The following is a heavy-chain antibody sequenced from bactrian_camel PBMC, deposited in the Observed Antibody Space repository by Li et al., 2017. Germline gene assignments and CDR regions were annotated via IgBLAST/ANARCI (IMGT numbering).Heavy chain of an antibody. CDR1: SSIWYTRYC. CDR2: IYTPGAIT. J-gene: IGHJ6*01. V-gene: IGHV3S42*01. CDR3: YVWTFGY. D-gene: IGHD3*01. Sequence: DVQLVESGGGSVQAGGSLTLSCVASSSIWYTRYCMGWFRQVPGKAREGVATIYTPGAITTYADSVKGRFTIFRDNAENTMYLQMNSLKPEDTAVYYCYVWTFGYWGQGTQVTVS.